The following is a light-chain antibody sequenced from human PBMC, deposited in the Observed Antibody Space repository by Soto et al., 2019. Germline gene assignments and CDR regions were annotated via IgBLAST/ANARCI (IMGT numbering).Light chain of an antibody. Sequence: EIVLTQSPATLSFSPGERVSLSCRTSQNIDTYLAWYQQKSGQPPRLLMYDASIRTSDVPARFSGSGSGTDFTLTISDLEPEDSAVYYCQHRSFWPPGAFGQGTKLELK. CDR2: DAS. CDR3: QHRSFWPPGA. V-gene: IGKV3-11*01. CDR1: QNIDTY. J-gene: IGKJ2*01.